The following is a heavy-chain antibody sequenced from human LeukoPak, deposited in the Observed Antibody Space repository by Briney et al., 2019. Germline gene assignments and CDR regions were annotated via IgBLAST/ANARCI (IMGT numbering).Heavy chain of an antibody. V-gene: IGHV3-21*01. CDR1: GFTFSSYS. CDR2: ISSSSSYI. J-gene: IGHJ4*02. CDR3: ARALGGDFWSGYFDDY. D-gene: IGHD3-3*01. Sequence: GGSLRLSCAASGFTFSSYSMNWVRQAPGKGLEWVSSISSSSSYIYYADSVKGRFTISRDNAKNSLYLQMNSLRAEDTAVYYCARALGGDFWSGYFDDYWGQGTLVTVSS.